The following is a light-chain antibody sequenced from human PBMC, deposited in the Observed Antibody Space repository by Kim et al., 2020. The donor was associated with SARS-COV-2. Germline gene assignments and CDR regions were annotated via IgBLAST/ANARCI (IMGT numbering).Light chain of an antibody. CDR1: QSVASSY. CDR2: DAS. Sequence: EIVLTQSPGTLSLSPGERATLSCRASQSVASSYLAWYQQKPGQAPKLLIYDASRRATGIPDRFSGRGSGTEFTLTISRLEPEDFAVYYCKQYGSSLLTSGGGTNVDIK. V-gene: IGKV3-20*01. J-gene: IGKJ4*01. CDR3: KQYGSSLLT.